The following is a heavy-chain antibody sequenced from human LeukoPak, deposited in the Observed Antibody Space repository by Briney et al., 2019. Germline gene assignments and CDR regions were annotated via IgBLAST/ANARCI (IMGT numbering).Heavy chain of an antibody. CDR2: INAGNGNT. Sequence: ASLKVSCKASGYTFTSYAMHWVRQAPGQRLEWMGWINAGNGNTKYSQKFQGRVTITRDTSASTAYMELSSLRSEDTAVYYCARDLSYGQGWFDPWGQGTLVTVSS. CDR1: GYTFTSYA. CDR3: ARDLSYGQGWFDP. V-gene: IGHV1-3*01. D-gene: IGHD2-8*01. J-gene: IGHJ5*02.